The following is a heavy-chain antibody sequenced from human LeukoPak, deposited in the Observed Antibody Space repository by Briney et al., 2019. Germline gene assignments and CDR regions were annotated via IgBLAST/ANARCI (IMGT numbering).Heavy chain of an antibody. CDR2: IIPILGIA. CDR3: ATPGALSGGFHVGAFDI. J-gene: IGHJ3*02. Sequence: ASVKVSCKASGGTFSSYAISWVRQAPGQGLEWMGRIIPILGIANYAQKFQGRVTITADKSTSTAYMELSSLRSEDTAVYYCATPGALSGGFHVGAFDIWGQGTMVTVSS. CDR1: GGTFSSYA. D-gene: IGHD3-16*02. V-gene: IGHV1-69*04.